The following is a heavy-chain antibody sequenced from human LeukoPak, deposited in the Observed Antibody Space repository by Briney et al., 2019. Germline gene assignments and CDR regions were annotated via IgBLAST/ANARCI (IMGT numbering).Heavy chain of an antibody. V-gene: IGHV2-5*02. J-gene: IGHJ4*02. CDR2: IYWDDDK. Sequence: SGPTLVNPTQTLTLTCTFSGFSLSTSGVGVGWIRQPPGKALEWLALIYWDDDKRYSPSLKSRLTITKDTSKNQVVLTMTNMDPVDTATYYCAHKTYYYDSSGYYYPSYFDYWGQGTLVTVSS. CDR3: AHKTYYYDSSGYYYPSYFDY. CDR1: GFSLSTSGVG. D-gene: IGHD3-22*01.